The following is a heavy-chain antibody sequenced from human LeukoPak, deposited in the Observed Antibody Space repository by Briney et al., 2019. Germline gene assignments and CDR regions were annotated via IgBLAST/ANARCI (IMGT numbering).Heavy chain of an antibody. CDR3: ARDVPKYSSSWYAGENYFDY. D-gene: IGHD6-13*01. Sequence: GASVKVSCKASGYTFTSYGISWVRQAPGQGLEWMGWISAYNGNTNYAQKLQGRVTMTTDTSTSTAYMELRSLRSDDTAVYYCARDVPKYSSSWYAGENYFDYWGQGTLVTVSS. CDR2: ISAYNGNT. J-gene: IGHJ4*02. CDR1: GYTFTSYG. V-gene: IGHV1-18*01.